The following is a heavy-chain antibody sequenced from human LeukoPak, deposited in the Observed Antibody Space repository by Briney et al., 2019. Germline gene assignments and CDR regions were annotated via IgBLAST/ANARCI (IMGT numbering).Heavy chain of an antibody. J-gene: IGHJ4*02. Sequence: PGGSLRLSCAASGFTFSSYSMNWVRQAPGKGLEWVSSISSSSSYIYYADSVKGRFTISRDNAKNSLYLQMNSLRAEDTAVYYCVRDVSWAVAGIGDYWGQGTLVTVSS. CDR3: VRDVSWAVAGIGDY. D-gene: IGHD6-19*01. V-gene: IGHV3-21*01. CDR1: GFTFSSYS. CDR2: ISSSSSYI.